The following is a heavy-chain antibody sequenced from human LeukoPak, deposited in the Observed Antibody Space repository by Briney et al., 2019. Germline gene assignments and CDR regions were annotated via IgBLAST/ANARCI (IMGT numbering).Heavy chain of an antibody. J-gene: IGHJ4*02. CDR3: TKEGSYETSFDY. CDR1: GFTFSSYW. D-gene: IGHD1-26*01. CDR2: ISGSGGST. V-gene: IGHV3-23*01. Sequence: GGSLRLSCAASGFTFSSYWMHWVRQAPGKGLEWVSAISGSGGSTYYADSVKGRFTISRDNSKNTLYLQMNSLRAEDTAVYYCTKEGSYETSFDYWGQGTLVTVSS.